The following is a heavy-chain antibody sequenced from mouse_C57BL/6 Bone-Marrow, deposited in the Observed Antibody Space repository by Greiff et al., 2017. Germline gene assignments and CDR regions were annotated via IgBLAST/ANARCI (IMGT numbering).Heavy chain of an antibody. CDR2: IYPGDGDT. V-gene: IGHV1-82*01. J-gene: IGHJ1*03. D-gene: IGHD1-1*01. CDR1: GYAFSSSW. Sequence: QVQLQQSGPELVKPGASVKISCKASGYAFSSSWMNWVKQRPGKGLEWIGRIYPGDGDTNYNGKFKGKATLTADKSSSTAYMQLSSLTSEDSAVYFCASPVITTVVAKAPYWYFDVWGTGTTVTVSS. CDR3: ASPVITTVVAKAPYWYFDV.